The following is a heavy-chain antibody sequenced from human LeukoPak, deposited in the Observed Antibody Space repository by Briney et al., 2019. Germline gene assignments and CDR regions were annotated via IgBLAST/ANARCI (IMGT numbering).Heavy chain of an antibody. D-gene: IGHD3-22*01. J-gene: IGHJ4*02. V-gene: IGHV3-15*07. Sequence: PGGSLRLSCAASGFTFNNLWMNWGRQAPGKGLEWVGRIKSKTNGGTTEYAAPVKGRFTILRDDSKNTLYLQMNSLKTEDTAVYYCMLGSGSYDSSDFDYWGQGTLVTVSS. CDR2: IKSKTNGGTT. CDR3: MLGSGSYDSSDFDY. CDR1: GFTFNNLW.